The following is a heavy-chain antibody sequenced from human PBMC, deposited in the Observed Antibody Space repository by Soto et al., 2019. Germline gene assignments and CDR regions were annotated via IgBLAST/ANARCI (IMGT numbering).Heavy chain of an antibody. J-gene: IGHJ4*02. D-gene: IGHD2-2*01. CDR1: GFTFSNYA. Sequence: EVQLLESGGGLVQPGGSLRLSCAASGFTFSNYAMSWLRQAPGKGLEWVSSISGSGGSTYYVDSVKGRFTISRDNSKNKLYLQVNSLRVEDTAVYYCANANSFYCSRTSCYAYYFDYWGQGTLVTVSS. CDR3: ANANSFYCSRTSCYAYYFDY. V-gene: IGHV3-23*01. CDR2: ISGSGGST.